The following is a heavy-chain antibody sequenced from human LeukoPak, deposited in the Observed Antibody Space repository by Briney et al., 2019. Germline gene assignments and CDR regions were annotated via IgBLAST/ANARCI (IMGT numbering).Heavy chain of an antibody. V-gene: IGHV1-2*02. CDR3: ARDVGWYDAFDI. Sequence: ASVKVSCKASGYTLTGYYMHWVRQAPGQGLERMGWINPNSGGTNYAQKFQGRVTMTRDTSISTAYMELSRLRSDDTAVYYCARDVGWYDAFDIWGQGTMVTVSS. CDR1: GYTLTGYY. CDR2: INPNSGGT. J-gene: IGHJ3*02. D-gene: IGHD6-19*01.